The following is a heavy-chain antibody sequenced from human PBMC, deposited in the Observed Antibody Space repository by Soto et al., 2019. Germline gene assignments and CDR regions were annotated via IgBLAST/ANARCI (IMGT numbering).Heavy chain of an antibody. D-gene: IGHD1-1*01. CDR2: IYHSGST. V-gene: IGHV4-30-2*01. Sequence: SETLSLTCAVSGGPISSGGYSWNWIXQPPGKGLEWIGYIYHSGSTLYNPSLKSRVTISVDKSKNQFSLKLSSVTAADTAVYYCARDQLEGNWFDPWGQGTLVTVSS. CDR1: GGPISSGGYS. J-gene: IGHJ5*02. CDR3: ARDQLEGNWFDP.